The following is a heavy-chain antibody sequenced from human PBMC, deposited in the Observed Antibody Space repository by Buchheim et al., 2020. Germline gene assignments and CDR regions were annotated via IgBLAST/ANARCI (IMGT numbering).Heavy chain of an antibody. J-gene: IGHJ4*02. CDR2: ISSSGGTI. CDR3: ARETGYYEFDY. V-gene: IGHV3-48*03. CDR1: GFTFSNYE. D-gene: IGHD3-22*01. Sequence: EVQLVESGGGLVQPGGSLRLSCAASGFTFSNYEMNSVRQAPGKGMEWVSYISSSGGTIYYADSVKGRFTISRDNDKNSLCLQMNTLRAEDTAVYYCARETGYYEFDYWGLGTL.